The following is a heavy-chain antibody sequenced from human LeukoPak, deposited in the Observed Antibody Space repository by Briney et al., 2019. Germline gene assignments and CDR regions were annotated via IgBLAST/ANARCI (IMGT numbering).Heavy chain of an antibody. CDR3: TRDPRVLDY. J-gene: IGHJ4*02. CDR2: ISSSGSTI. CDR1: GFTFSSYE. V-gene: IGHV3-48*03. D-gene: IGHD3-10*01. Sequence: PGGSLRLSCAASGFTFSSYEMNWVRQAPGKGLEWVSYISSSGSTIYYADSVKGRFTISRDNAKNSLYLQMNSLRTEDTAVYYCTRDPRVLDYWGQGTLVTVSS.